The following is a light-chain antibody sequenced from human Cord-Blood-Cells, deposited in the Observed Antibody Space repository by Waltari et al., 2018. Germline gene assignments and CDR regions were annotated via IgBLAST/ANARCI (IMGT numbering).Light chain of an antibody. V-gene: IGLV3-21*03. CDR3: QVWDSSSDHYV. J-gene: IGLJ1*01. CDR2: DGS. Sequence: SYVLTQPPSVSVAPGKTARITCGGNNIGSKRVHWYQQKPGQAPVLGVYDGSDRPSGIPGRFSGSNSGNTATLTISRVEAGDEADYYCQVWDSSSDHYVFGTGTKVTVL. CDR1: NIGSKR.